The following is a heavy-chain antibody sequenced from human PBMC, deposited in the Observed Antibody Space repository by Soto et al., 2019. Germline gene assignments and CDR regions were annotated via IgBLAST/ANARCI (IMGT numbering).Heavy chain of an antibody. CDR3: TTVNPYLSNSRGHCY. CDR2: ITPTADGGTV. Sequence: LTCAVSACSSSTGCNWGWLRQPPGKGLEWIGRITPTADGGTVDHHTPVKGRFTISRDHCKNPLHLQITSLKTEDTAVYYCTTVNPYLSNSRGHCYWGQVTLVIVS. V-gene: IGHV3-15*01. CDR1: ACSSSTGC. D-gene: IGHD3-22*01. J-gene: IGHJ4*02.